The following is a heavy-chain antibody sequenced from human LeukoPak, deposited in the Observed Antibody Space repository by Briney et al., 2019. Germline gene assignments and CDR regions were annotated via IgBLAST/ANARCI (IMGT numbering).Heavy chain of an antibody. V-gene: IGHV1-2*02. D-gene: IGHD6-13*01. Sequence: ASVKVSCKASGYTFTGYYMHWVRQAPGQGLEWMGWINPYSGGTNYAQKFQGRVTMARDTSISTAYMELSRLRSDDTAVYYCARDGFGIAALIAFDPWGQGNPGHRLL. J-gene: IGHJ5*02. CDR2: INPYSGGT. CDR3: ARDGFGIAALIAFDP. CDR1: GYTFTGYY.